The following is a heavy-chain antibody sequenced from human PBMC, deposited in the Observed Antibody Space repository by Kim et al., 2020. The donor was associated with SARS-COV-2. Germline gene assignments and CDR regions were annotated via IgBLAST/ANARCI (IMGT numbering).Heavy chain of an antibody. J-gene: IGHJ5*02. Sequence: SETLSLTCTVSVDSIRSTSYYWGWIRQPPGKGLEWIGSMYYSGSTYHNPSLKSRVTISVDTSKNQFSLKLSSVTAADTAVYYCARQRVYCSSTSCYDNWFDPWGQGTLVTVSS. V-gene: IGHV4-39*01. CDR3: ARQRVYCSSTSCYDNWFDP. D-gene: IGHD2-2*01. CDR1: VDSIRSTSYY. CDR2: MYYSGST.